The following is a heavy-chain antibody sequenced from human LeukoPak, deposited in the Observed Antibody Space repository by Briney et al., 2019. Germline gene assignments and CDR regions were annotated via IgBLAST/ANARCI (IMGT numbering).Heavy chain of an antibody. V-gene: IGHV1-2*04. CDR2: INPNSGGT. D-gene: IGHD3-22*01. CDR1: GYTFTGYY. J-gene: IGHJ4*02. Sequence: GASVKVSCKASGYTFTGYYMHWVRQAPGQGLEWMGRINPNSGGTNYAQKFRGWVTMTRDTSISTAYMELSRLRSDDTAVYYCARYYYDSSGYYHFDFWGQGTLVTVSS. CDR3: ARYYYDSSGYYHFDF.